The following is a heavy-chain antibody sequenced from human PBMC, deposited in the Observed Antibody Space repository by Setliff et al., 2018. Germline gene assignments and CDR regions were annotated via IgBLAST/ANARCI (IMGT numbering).Heavy chain of an antibody. CDR3: ARPPYYYGSGTYLDNNNRWFDP. Sequence: GESLKISCKGSGYSFSTCWIGWVRQMPGKGLEWMGIIYPGDYITRYSPSFQGQVTISVDKSINTAYLQWSSLRASDTAIYYCARPPYYYGSGTYLDNNNRWFDPWGQGTLVTVSS. D-gene: IGHD3-10*01. CDR1: GYSFSTCW. J-gene: IGHJ5*02. V-gene: IGHV5-51*01. CDR2: IYPGDYIT.